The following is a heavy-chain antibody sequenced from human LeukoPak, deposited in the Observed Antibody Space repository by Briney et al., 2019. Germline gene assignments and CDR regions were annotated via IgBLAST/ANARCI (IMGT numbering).Heavy chain of an antibody. Sequence: ASVKVSCKASGYTFTGYYIHWVRRAPGQGLEWMGWINPNSGGTNYAQKFQGRVTMTRDTSISTAYMELSRLRSDDTAVYYCARDLDSSGWYGGAFDIWGQGTMVTVSS. J-gene: IGHJ3*02. CDR2: INPNSGGT. CDR3: ARDLDSSGWYGGAFDI. CDR1: GYTFTGYY. V-gene: IGHV1-2*02. D-gene: IGHD6-19*01.